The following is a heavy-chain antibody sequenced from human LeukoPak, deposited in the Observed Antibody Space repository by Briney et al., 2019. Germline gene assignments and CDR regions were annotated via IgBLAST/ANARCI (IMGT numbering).Heavy chain of an antibody. J-gene: IGHJ4*02. CDR3: AKSPAIGGESDY. CDR2: ISGSGGST. CDR1: GFTFSSYA. V-gene: IGHV3-23*01. Sequence: GGSLRLSCAASGFTFSSYAMSWVRQAPGKGLEWVSAISGSGGSTYYADSVKRRFTISRDNSKHTLYLQMNSPRAEATAVYYCAKSPAIGGESDYWGQGTLVTVSS. D-gene: IGHD3-16*01.